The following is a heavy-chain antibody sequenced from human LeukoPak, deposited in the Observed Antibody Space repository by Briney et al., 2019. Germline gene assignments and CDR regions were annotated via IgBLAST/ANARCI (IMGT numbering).Heavy chain of an antibody. CDR3: ARWYSGYETYYFDN. J-gene: IGHJ4*02. Sequence: SETLSLTCSVSGGSISGYYWNWIRQPAGKGLEWIGLIYTTGSTSYDPSLKSRVTMSIDTSKNRFSLKLTPVTAADTAVYYCARWYSGYETYYFDNWGQGALVTVSS. CDR1: GGSISGYY. V-gene: IGHV4-4*07. D-gene: IGHD5-12*01. CDR2: IYTTGST.